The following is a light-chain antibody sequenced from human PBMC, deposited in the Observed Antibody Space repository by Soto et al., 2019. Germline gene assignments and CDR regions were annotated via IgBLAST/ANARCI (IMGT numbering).Light chain of an antibody. Sequence: DIVMTQSPATLSVSPGERATLSCRASQSVSSNLAWYQQKPGQAPRLLLYGASTRATGFPARFSGSGSGTDFTLTISRLEPEDFAVYYCQQYGNSPWTFGQGTKVDIK. CDR3: QQYGNSPWT. J-gene: IGKJ1*01. CDR1: QSVSSN. CDR2: GAS. V-gene: IGKV3-15*01.